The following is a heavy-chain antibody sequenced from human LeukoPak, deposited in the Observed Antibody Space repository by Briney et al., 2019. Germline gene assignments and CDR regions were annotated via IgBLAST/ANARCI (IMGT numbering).Heavy chain of an antibody. V-gene: IGHV4-38-2*02. D-gene: IGHD5-24*01. CDR1: GYSISSGYY. J-gene: IGHJ4*02. Sequence: SETLSLTCTVSGYSISSGYYWGWIRQPPGKGLEWIGSIYHSGSTYYNPSLKSRVTISVDTSKNQFSLKLSSVTAADTAVYYCARDRESWRWLLGYWGQGTLVTVSS. CDR3: ARDRESWRWLLGY. CDR2: IYHSGST.